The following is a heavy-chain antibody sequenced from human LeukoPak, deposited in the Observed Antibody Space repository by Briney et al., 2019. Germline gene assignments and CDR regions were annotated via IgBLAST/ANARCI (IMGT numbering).Heavy chain of an antibody. CDR1: GGSMSGYY. Sequence: SETLSLTCSVSGGSMSGYYWSWIRQPPGKGLEWIGYIYYSGSTSYNPSLKSRVTISVDTSKNQFSLKLSSVTAADTAVYYCARSIAAAGTLLDYWGQGTLVTVSS. V-gene: IGHV4-59*08. J-gene: IGHJ4*02. D-gene: IGHD6-13*01. CDR3: ARSIAAAGTLLDY. CDR2: IYYSGST.